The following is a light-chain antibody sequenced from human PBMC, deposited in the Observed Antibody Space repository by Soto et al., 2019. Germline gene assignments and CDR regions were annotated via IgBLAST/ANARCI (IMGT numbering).Light chain of an antibody. CDR2: NIE. CDR1: SGSVSTSHY. J-gene: IGLJ3*02. CDR3: MLCVATGVWV. V-gene: IGLV8-61*01. Sequence: QTVVTQEASLSVSPGGTVTLSCVLNSGSVSTSHYPSWYQQTPGQPPRTLILNIESRPSGVPERFSGTIIGRRAALTITGAQSEDESDYYCMLCVATGVWVFGGGTKVTVL.